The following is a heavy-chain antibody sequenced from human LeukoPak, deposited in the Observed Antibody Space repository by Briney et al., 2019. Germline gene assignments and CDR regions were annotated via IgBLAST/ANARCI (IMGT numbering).Heavy chain of an antibody. CDR3: ARDLGYYYMDV. V-gene: IGHV3-21*01. CDR1: GFTFSNYV. J-gene: IGHJ6*03. Sequence: GGSLRLSCVASGFTFSNYVMNWVRQAPGKGLECVSSISGSGTSTYYADSVKGRFTISRDNAKNSLYLQMNSLRAEDTAVYYCARDLGYYYMDVWGKGTTVTVSS. CDR2: ISGSGTST.